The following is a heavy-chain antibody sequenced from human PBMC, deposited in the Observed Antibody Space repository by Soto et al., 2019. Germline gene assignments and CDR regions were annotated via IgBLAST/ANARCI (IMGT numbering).Heavy chain of an antibody. J-gene: IGHJ6*02. CDR3: ARVPPYGDYYYCGMDV. CDR1: GYSFTSYW. D-gene: IGHD4-17*01. V-gene: IGHV5-10-1*01. CDR2: IDPSDSYT. Sequence: PGESLKISCKGSGYSFTSYWISWVRQMPGKGLEWMGRIDPSDSYTNYSPSFQGHVTISADKSISTAYLQWSSLKASDTAMYYCARVPPYGDYYYCGMDVWGQGTTVTVSS.